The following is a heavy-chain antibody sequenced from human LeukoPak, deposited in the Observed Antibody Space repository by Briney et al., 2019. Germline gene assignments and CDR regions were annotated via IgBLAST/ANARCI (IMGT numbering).Heavy chain of an antibody. V-gene: IGHV3-7*02. D-gene: IGHD1-26*01. Sequence: GGSLRLSCAASGFILRDFWMTWVRQAPGKGLEGVANINQGGGVKYYVDSVKGRFTISRDDTESSLYVQMNSLRDEETAVYYCARFGYSGWNLENWGQGTLVTVSS. CDR2: INQGGGVK. CDR3: ARFGYSGWNLEN. J-gene: IGHJ4*02. CDR1: GFILRDFW.